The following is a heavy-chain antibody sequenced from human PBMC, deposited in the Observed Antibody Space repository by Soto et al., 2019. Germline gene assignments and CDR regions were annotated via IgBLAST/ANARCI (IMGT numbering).Heavy chain of an antibody. Sequence: PSETLSLTCAVYGGSFSGYYWSWIRQPPGKGLEWIGEINHSGSTNYNPSLKSRVTISVDTSKNQFSLKLSSVTAADTAVYYCARGPYDSPFDPWGQGTLVTVSS. CDR1: GGSFSGYY. J-gene: IGHJ5*02. CDR2: INHSGST. D-gene: IGHD5-12*01. V-gene: IGHV4-34*01. CDR3: ARGPYDSPFDP.